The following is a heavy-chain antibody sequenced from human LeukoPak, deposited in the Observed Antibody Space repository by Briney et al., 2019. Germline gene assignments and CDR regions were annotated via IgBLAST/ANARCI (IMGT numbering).Heavy chain of an antibody. J-gene: IGHJ4*02. Sequence: PSETLSLTCTVSGGSIGSYYWNWIRQPPGKGLEWIGYIYYSGSTNYNPSLKSRVTISLDTSKNQFSLKLSSVTAADTAVYYCARLAMIVGGTFDYWGQGTLVTVSS. CDR3: ARLAMIVGGTFDY. CDR2: IYYSGST. D-gene: IGHD3-22*01. V-gene: IGHV4-59*12. CDR1: GGSIGSYY.